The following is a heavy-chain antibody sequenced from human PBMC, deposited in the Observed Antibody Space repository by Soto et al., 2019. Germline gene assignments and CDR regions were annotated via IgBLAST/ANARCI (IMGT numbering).Heavy chain of an antibody. V-gene: IGHV1-18*04. CDR1: GYTFTTYG. D-gene: IGHD2-2*01. J-gene: IGHJ6*02. CDR2: VSPYNGDT. CDR3: AREVGHMDV. Sequence: QVQLVQSGAEVKKPGASVKVSCKASGYTFTTYGINWVRQAPGQALEWMGWVSPYNGDTTYAQKVQGRVTMTTDTSTTTAYLELRSLRSDDTAVYYCAREVGHMDVWGQGTTVTVSS.